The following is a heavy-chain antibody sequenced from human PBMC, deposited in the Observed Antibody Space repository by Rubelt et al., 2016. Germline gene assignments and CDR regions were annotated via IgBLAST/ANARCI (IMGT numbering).Heavy chain of an antibody. CDR3: ARGPYYYGSGRLNWFDP. V-gene: IGHV4-34*02. CDR2: INHIGST. Sequence: QVRLQQWGAGLLRPSETLSLTCAVYGESFSDYYWSWIRQPPGKGLEWLGKINHIGSTAYTPSLKSRVTISLDTSKNQLSLKLRPVTAADTAVDYCARGPYYYGSGRLNWFDPWGQGTLVTVSS. CDR1: GESFSDYY. D-gene: IGHD3-10*01. J-gene: IGHJ5*02.